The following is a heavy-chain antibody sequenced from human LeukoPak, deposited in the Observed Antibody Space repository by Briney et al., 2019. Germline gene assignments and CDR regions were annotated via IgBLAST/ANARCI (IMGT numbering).Heavy chain of an antibody. CDR1: GFTFSDYY. CDR2: ISSSSSYT. CDR3: ARDRALSYFDY. V-gene: IGHV3-11*05. D-gene: IGHD2/OR15-2a*01. Sequence: GGSLRLSCAASGFTFSDYYMSWIRQAPGKGLEWVSYISSSSSYTNYADSVKGRFTISRDNAKNSLYLQMNSLRAEDTAVYYCARDRALSYFDYWGQGTLVTVSS. J-gene: IGHJ4*02.